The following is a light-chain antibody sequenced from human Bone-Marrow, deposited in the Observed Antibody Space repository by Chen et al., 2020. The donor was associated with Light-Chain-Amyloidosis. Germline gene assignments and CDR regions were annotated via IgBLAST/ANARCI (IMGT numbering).Light chain of an antibody. CDR3: QVWDRSSDRPV. CDR1: NIGSTS. CDR2: DDS. Sequence: SYVLTQPSSVSVAPGPTATIACGGKNIGSTSVHWYQQTPGQAPLRVVYDDSDRPSGIPERLCGSNSGNTATLTSGRVEDGDEADYYCQVWDRSSDRPVFGGGTKLTVL. V-gene: IGLV3-21*02. J-gene: IGLJ3*02.